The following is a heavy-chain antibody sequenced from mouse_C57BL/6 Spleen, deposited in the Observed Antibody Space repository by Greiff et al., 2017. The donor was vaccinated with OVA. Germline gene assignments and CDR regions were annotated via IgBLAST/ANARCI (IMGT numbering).Heavy chain of an antibody. D-gene: IGHD1-1*01. Sequence: VKLMESGPGLVQPSQSLSITCTVSGFSLTSYGVHWVRQSPGKGLEWLGVIWSGGSTDYNAAFISRLSISKDNSKSQVFFKMNSLQADDTAIYYCARKGGTGYGSSALDYWGQGTTLTVS. V-gene: IGHV2-2*01. CDR3: ARKGGTGYGSSALDY. CDR1: GFSLTSYG. J-gene: IGHJ2*01. CDR2: IWSGGST.